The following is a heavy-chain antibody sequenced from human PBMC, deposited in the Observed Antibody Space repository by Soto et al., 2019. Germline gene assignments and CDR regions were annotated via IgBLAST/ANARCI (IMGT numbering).Heavy chain of an antibody. Sequence: QMQLVQSGPEVKKPGTSVKVSCKASGFTFSSSAVKWVRQARGQRLEWIGWIVVGSGNTNYAQKFQERVTITRDMSNSTAYMELSSLRSEDTAVYYWAADRACSGTRCYPYNFDSWGQGTLVTVSS. CDR2: IVVGSGNT. V-gene: IGHV1-58*01. D-gene: IGHD2-2*01. CDR1: GFTFSSSA. J-gene: IGHJ4*02. CDR3: AADRACSGTRCYPYNFDS.